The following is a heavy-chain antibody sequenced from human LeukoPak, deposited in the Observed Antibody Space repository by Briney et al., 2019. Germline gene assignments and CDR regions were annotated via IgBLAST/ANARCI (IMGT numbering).Heavy chain of an antibody. CDR3: ARYLRQQLWSRQNWFDP. D-gene: IGHD6-13*01. CDR2: INHSGST. Sequence: PSETLSLTCAVYGGSFSGYYWSWIRQPPGKGLEWIGEINHSGSTNYNPSLKSRVTISVDTSKNQFSLKLSSVTAADTAVYYCARYLRQQLWSRQNWFDPWGQGTLVTVSS. CDR1: GGSFSGYY. J-gene: IGHJ5*02. V-gene: IGHV4-34*01.